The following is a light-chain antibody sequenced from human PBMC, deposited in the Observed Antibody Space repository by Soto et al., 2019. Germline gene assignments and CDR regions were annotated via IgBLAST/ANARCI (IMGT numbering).Light chain of an antibody. Sequence: EIVLTRSPATLSLSPGERATLSCRASESVSTFLAWYQQKPGQAPRLLIYEASSRATGIPARFSGGGSGTVFTLTISRLEPEDFAVYYCQQRSNWPWTFGQGTKVDIK. J-gene: IGKJ1*01. CDR2: EAS. V-gene: IGKV3-11*01. CDR3: QQRSNWPWT. CDR1: ESVSTF.